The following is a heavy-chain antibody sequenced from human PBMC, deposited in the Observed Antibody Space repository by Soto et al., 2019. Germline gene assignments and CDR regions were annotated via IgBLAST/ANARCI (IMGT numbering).Heavy chain of an antibody. Sequence: EVQLVESGGGLVKPGGSLRLSCAASGFTFSSYSMNWVRQAPGKGLEWVSSISSSSSYIYYADLVKGRFTISRDNAKNSRYLQMNSLRAEDTAVYYCARDYYDSSGYDPIHDAFDIWGQGTMVTVSS. J-gene: IGHJ3*02. CDR1: GFTFSSYS. CDR2: ISSSSSYI. D-gene: IGHD3-22*01. V-gene: IGHV3-21*01. CDR3: ARDYYDSSGYDPIHDAFDI.